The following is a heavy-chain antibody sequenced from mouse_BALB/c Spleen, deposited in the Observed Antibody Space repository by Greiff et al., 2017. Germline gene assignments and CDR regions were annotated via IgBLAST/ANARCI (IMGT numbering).Heavy chain of an antibody. Sequence: EVQLQQSGPELVKPGASVKMSCKASGYTFTSYVMHWVKQKPGQGLEWIGYINPYNDGTKYNEKFKGKATLTSDKSSSTAYMELSSLTSEDSAVYYCARHGPRGPSYYAMDYWGQGTSVTVSS. CDR1: GYTFTSYV. V-gene: IGHV1-14*01. J-gene: IGHJ4*01. CDR2: INPYNDGT. CDR3: ARHGPRGPSYYAMDY. D-gene: IGHD2-10*02.